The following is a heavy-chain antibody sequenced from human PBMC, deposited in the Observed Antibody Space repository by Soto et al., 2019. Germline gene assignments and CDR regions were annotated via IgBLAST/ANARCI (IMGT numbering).Heavy chain of an antibody. V-gene: IGHV4-59*01. CDR3: ARDRSGIVGATNEFDY. Sequence: QVQLQESGPGLVKPSETLSLTCTVSGGSISSYYWSWIRQPPGKGLAWIGYIYYSGSTNYNPSLKSRVTISVDTSKNQFSLKLSSVTAADTAVYYCARDRSGIVGATNEFDYWGQGTLVTVSS. CDR2: IYYSGST. D-gene: IGHD1-26*01. J-gene: IGHJ4*02. CDR1: GGSISSYY.